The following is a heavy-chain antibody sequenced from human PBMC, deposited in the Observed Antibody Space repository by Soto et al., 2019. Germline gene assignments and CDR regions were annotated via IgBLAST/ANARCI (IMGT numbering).Heavy chain of an antibody. CDR3: ASSRDGYDY. CDR1: GFTFSSYA. D-gene: IGHD5-12*01. Sequence: GGSLRLFCAASGFTFSSYAMHWVRQAPGKGLEWVAVISYDGSSKYYADSVKGRFTISRDNSKNTLYLQMNSLRAEDTAVYYCASSRDGYDYWGQGTLVTVSS. CDR2: ISYDGSSK. J-gene: IGHJ4*02. V-gene: IGHV3-30-3*01.